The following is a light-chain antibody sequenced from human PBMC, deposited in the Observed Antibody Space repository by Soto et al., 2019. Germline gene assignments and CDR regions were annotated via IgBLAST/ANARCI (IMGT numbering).Light chain of an antibody. Sequence: DTIMTQSPVILSVSPGERATVSCRASQSLNSNLAWYQQKPGQAPRLLIIGASERVTTIPARFSGSGSGTEFTLSISSLQAEDVAFYYCQQYYSTPLSFGGGTEVEIK. V-gene: IGKV3-15*01. CDR2: GAS. CDR3: QQYYSTPLS. CDR1: QSLNSN. J-gene: IGKJ4*01.